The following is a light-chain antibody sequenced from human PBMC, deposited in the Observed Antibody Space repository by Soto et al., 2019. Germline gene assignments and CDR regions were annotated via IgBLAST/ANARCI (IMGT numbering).Light chain of an antibody. CDR2: KVS. Sequence: DVVMTQPPLYLPLRLGHPASISSRSSQILVYSDGNTYLNWFKQRPGQSPRRLIYKVSNRDSGVPDRFSGSGSGTDFTLKISRVEAEDVGVYYCMQGTHWGETFGQGTKV. CDR3: MQGTHWGET. V-gene: IGKV2-30*01. J-gene: IGKJ1*01. CDR1: QILVYSDGNTY.